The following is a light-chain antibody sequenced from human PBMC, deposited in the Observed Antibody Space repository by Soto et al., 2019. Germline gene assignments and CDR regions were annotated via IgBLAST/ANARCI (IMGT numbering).Light chain of an antibody. CDR1: QNIRSN. V-gene: IGKV1-39*01. Sequence: DIQVTQSPSSLSASVGDRVTITCRAGQNIRSNLNWYQQRPGKPPKLLIHTASPLQSGVPSRFSGSGSGTDFTLTISSLQPEDFATYYCQQTYSTLNSFGQGTKLEIK. CDR2: TAS. CDR3: QQTYSTLNS. J-gene: IGKJ2*03.